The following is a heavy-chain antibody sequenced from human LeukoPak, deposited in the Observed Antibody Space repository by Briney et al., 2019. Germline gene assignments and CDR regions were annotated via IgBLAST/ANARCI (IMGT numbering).Heavy chain of an antibody. Sequence: QTGGSLRLSCATSGFTFGNFGMTWVRRAPGKGLEWVAAVSGSGDRTYYAGSVKGRFSISRDNFKKTLYLQMNSLRDEDTAVYYCAKDRPARTTNDNWGQGTLVTVSS. J-gene: IGHJ4*02. V-gene: IGHV3-23*01. CDR2: VSGSGDRT. CDR3: AKDRPARTTNDN. CDR1: GFTFGNFG. D-gene: IGHD1-26*01.